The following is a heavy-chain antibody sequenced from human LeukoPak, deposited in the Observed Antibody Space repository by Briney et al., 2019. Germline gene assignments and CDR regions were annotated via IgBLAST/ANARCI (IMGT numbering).Heavy chain of an antibody. CDR2: ITWDGGST. CDR3: AKDGKNYFDY. J-gene: IGHJ4*02. Sequence: GGSLRLSCAASGFIFDDYAMHWVRQAPGKGLAWVSLITWDGGSTYYADSVKGRFTISRDNSKNSLSLQMNSLRAEDTALYYCAKDGKNYFDYWGQGTLVTVSS. CDR1: GFIFDDYA. V-gene: IGHV3-43D*03.